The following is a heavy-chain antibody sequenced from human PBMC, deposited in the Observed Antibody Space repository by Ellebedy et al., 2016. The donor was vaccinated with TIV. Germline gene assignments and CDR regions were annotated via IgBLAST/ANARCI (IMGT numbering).Heavy chain of an antibody. Sequence: SETLSLTXTVSGGSISSSSYYWGWIRQPPGKGLEWIGSIYYSGSTYYNPSLKSRVTISVDTSKNQFSLKLSSVTAADTAVYYCARQTRGWPLGRWGQGTLVTVSS. CDR3: ARQTRGWPLGR. CDR2: IYYSGST. V-gene: IGHV4-39*01. D-gene: IGHD6-19*01. CDR1: GGSISSSSYY. J-gene: IGHJ4*02.